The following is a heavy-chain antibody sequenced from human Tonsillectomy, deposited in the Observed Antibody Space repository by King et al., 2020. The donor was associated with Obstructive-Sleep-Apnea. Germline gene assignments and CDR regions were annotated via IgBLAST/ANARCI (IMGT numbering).Heavy chain of an antibody. J-gene: IGHJ6*02. V-gene: IGHV4-59*01. D-gene: IGHD3-9*01. CDR2: IYYSGST. CDR3: ARSSYDILTGYYSSHPDV. Sequence: VQLQESGPGLVKPSETLSLTCTVSGGSISSYYWSWIRQPPGKGLEWIGYIYYSGSTNYNPSLKSRVTISVDTSKNQFSLKLSSVTAADTAVYYCARSSYDILTGYYSSHPDVWGQGTTVTVSS. CDR1: GGSISSYY.